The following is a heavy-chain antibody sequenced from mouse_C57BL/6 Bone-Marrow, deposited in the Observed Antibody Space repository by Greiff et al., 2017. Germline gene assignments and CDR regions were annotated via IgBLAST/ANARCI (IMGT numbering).Heavy chain of an antibody. CDR1: GYTFTSYW. Sequence: QVQLQQPGAELVKPGASVKLSCKASGYTFTSYWMHWVKQRPGQGLEWIGMIPPNSGSTNYNEKFKSKATLTVDKSSSTAYMQLSSLTSEDSAVYYCARGIFPLCAYWGQGTLVTVSA. V-gene: IGHV1-64*01. CDR2: IPPNSGST. J-gene: IGHJ3*01. CDR3: ARGIFPLCAY.